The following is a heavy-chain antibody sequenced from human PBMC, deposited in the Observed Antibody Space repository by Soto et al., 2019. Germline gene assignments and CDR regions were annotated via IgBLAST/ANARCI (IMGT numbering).Heavy chain of an antibody. D-gene: IGHD2-2*01. CDR2: IKSKTDGGTA. CDR3: TPGGVPAAAKGYYYYAMDV. Sequence: EVQLVESGGGLVKPGVSLRLSCAASGFTFTNAWMNWVRQAPGKGLEWVGRIKSKTDGGTADYAAPVKGRFTISRDDSRTPLYLQMNSLKAEDTAVYSCTPGGVPAAAKGYYYYAMDVWGQGTTVTVSS. CDR1: GFTFTNAW. V-gene: IGHV3-15*07. J-gene: IGHJ6*02.